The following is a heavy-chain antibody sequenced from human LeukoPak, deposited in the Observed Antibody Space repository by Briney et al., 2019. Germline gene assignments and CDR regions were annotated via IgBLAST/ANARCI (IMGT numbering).Heavy chain of an antibody. Sequence: SETLSLTCTVSGGSISSSSYYWGWIRQPPGKGLEWIGSIYYSGSTYYNPSLKSRVTISVDTSKNQFSLKLSSVTAADTAVYYWARPGYDILTGNQADDAFDIWGQGTMVTVSS. V-gene: IGHV4-39*01. J-gene: IGHJ3*02. CDR2: IYYSGST. D-gene: IGHD3-9*01. CDR1: GGSISSSSYY. CDR3: ARPGYDILTGNQADDAFDI.